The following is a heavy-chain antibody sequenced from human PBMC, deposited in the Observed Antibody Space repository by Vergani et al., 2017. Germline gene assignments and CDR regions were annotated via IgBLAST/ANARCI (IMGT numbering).Heavy chain of an antibody. V-gene: IGHV3-21*01. J-gene: IGHJ4*02. CDR1: GFTFSSYS. CDR2: ISSRSSYI. Sequence: EVQLVESGGGLVKPGGSLRLSCAASGFTFSSYSMNWVRQAPGKGLEWVSSISSRSSYIYYADSVKGRFTISSNNAKNSLYLQMNSLRAEDTAVYYCEGVVHRSSSWHAELYWGQGTLVTVSS. CDR3: EGVVHRSSSWHAELY. D-gene: IGHD6-13*01.